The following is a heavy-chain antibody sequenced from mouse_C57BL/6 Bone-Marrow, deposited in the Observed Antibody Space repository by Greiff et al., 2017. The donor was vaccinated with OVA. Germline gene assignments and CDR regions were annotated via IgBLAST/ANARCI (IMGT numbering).Heavy chain of an antibody. V-gene: IGHV5-12*01. CDR1: GFTFSDYY. CDR3: ARNGLWAWFAY. Sequence: EVQGVESGGGLVQPGGSLKLSCAASGFTFSDYYMYWVSQTPEKRLEWVAYISNGGGSTYYHDTVKGRFTISRDKAKNTLCLQMSRLKSEDTAMYYCARNGLWAWFAYWGQGALVTVSA. CDR2: ISNGGGST. D-gene: IGHD1-1*02. J-gene: IGHJ3*01.